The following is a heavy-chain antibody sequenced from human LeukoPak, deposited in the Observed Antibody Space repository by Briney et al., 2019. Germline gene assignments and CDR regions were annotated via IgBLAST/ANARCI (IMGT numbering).Heavy chain of an antibody. CDR3: ARDIPNSGSYYPQEDY. Sequence: ASVKVSCKASGYTFTSYGISWVRQAPGQGLEWMGWINPNSGGTNYAQKFQGRVTMTRDTSISTAYMELSRLRSDDTAVYYCARDIPNSGSYYPQEDYWGQGTLVTVSS. V-gene: IGHV1-2*02. D-gene: IGHD1-26*01. CDR2: INPNSGGT. J-gene: IGHJ4*02. CDR1: GYTFTSYG.